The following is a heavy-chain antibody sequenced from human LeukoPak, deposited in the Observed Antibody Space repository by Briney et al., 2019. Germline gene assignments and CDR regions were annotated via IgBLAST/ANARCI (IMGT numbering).Heavy chain of an antibody. D-gene: IGHD3-22*01. J-gene: IGHJ1*01. CDR1: GGSISSNSYY. CDR3: ARRWYYDTSGQEYFQH. CDR2: LYSSGTT. V-gene: IGHV4-39*01. Sequence: SETLSLTCIVSGGSISSNSYYWGWIRQPPGKGLEWIGSLYSSGTTYYNPSLKSRVTISVDTSKNLFSLKLSSVTAADTAMYYCARRWYYDTSGQEYFQHWGQGTLVTVSS.